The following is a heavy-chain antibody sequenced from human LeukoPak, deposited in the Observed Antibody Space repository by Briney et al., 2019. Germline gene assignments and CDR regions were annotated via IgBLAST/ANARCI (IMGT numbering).Heavy chain of an antibody. Sequence: SETLSLTCTVSGGPVSSGSYYWSWIRQPPGKGLEWIGYIYYSGSTNYNPSLKSRVTISVDTSKNQFSLKLSSVTAADTAVYYCARAGNIVGNWGQGTLVTVSS. CDR1: GGPVSSGSYY. J-gene: IGHJ4*02. CDR2: IYYSGST. D-gene: IGHD1-26*01. V-gene: IGHV4-61*01. CDR3: ARAGNIVGN.